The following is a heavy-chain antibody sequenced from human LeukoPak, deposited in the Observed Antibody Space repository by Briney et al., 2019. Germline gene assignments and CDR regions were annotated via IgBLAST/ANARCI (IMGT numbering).Heavy chain of an antibody. Sequence: GGSLRLSCTASGFTFSSHGMHWVRQAPGKGLEWVAAIWYDGSNKYYADSVKGRFTISRDNSKNTLYLQMNSLRAEDTAVYYCARDESADFDYWGQGTLVTVSS. CDR3: ARDESADFDY. V-gene: IGHV3-33*08. CDR2: IWYDGSNK. D-gene: IGHD6-19*01. J-gene: IGHJ4*02. CDR1: GFTFSSHG.